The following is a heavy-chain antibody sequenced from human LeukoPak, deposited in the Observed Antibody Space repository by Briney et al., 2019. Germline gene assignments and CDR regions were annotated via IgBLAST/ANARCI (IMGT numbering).Heavy chain of an antibody. CDR1: GGSISSYY. CDR2: IYTSGST. D-gene: IGHD6-19*01. Sequence: SETLSLTCTVSGGSISSYYWSWIRQPAGKGLEWIGRIYTSGSTNYNPSLKSRVIMSVDTSKNQFSLKLSSVTAADTAVYYCARDLGQIAVAGKGFDPWGQGTLVTVSS. CDR3: ARDLGQIAVAGKGFDP. J-gene: IGHJ5*02. V-gene: IGHV4-4*07.